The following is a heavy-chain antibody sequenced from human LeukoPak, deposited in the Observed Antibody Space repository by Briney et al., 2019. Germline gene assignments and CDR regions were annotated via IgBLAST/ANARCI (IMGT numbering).Heavy chain of an antibody. CDR3: AKVGGIVVVVAATGLDY. J-gene: IGHJ4*02. CDR2: IYSGGST. CDR1: GFTVSSNY. V-gene: IGHV3-66*01. Sequence: GGSLRLSCAASGFTVSSNYMSWVRQAPGKGLEWVSVIYSGGSTYYADSVKGRFTISRDNSKNTLYLQMNSLRAEDTAVYYCAKVGGIVVVVAATGLDYWGQGTLVTVSS. D-gene: IGHD2-15*01.